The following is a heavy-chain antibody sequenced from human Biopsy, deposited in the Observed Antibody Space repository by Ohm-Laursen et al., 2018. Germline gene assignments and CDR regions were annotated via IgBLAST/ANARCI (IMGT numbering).Heavy chain of an antibody. D-gene: IGHD5-24*01. CDR2: IIDEAAGGTA. J-gene: IGHJ4*02. CDR3: TTDWSNDGSNSRH. Sequence: SLRLSCSASGFTFSKAWMGWVRQAPGKGLEWVGRIIDEAAGGTADYAAPLKDRFTISRDDSENTLYQQMNSLKTENTAIYYCTTDWSNDGSNSRHWGQGTQVTVSS. CDR1: GFTFSKAW. V-gene: IGHV3-15*01.